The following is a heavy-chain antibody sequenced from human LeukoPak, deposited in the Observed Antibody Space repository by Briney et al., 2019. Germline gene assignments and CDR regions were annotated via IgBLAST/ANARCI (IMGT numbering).Heavy chain of an antibody. CDR3: ASRYGSGSPNFDY. CDR1: GYTFTSYG. D-gene: IGHD3-10*01. J-gene: IGHJ4*02. Sequence: ASVKVSCKASGYTFTSYGISWVRQAPGQGLEWMGWINPNSGGTNYAQKFQGRVTMTRDTSISTAYMELSRLRSDDTAVYYCASRYGSGSPNFDYWGQGTLVTVSS. V-gene: IGHV1-2*02. CDR2: INPNSGGT.